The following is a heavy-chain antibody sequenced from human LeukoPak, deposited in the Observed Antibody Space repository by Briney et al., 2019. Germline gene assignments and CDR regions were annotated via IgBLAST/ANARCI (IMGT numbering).Heavy chain of an antibody. J-gene: IGHJ4*02. CDR2: INPNSGDT. CDR1: GYTFIFYY. V-gene: IGHV1-2*02. CDR3: ARVNTTLDY. Sequence: GASVEVSCKASGYTFIFYYIHWVRQAPGQGLEWMGWINPNSGDTKYAQKFQGRVTMTRDTSISTANMELSRLTSDDTAVYYCARVNTTLDYWGQGTLVTASS. D-gene: IGHD1-14*01.